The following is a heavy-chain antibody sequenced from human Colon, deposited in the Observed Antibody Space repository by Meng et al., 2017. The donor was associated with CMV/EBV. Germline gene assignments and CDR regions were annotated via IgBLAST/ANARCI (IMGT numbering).Heavy chain of an antibody. V-gene: IGHV1-2*02. J-gene: IGHJ4*02. CDR1: GYPFRDYY. D-gene: IGHD6-19*01. Sequence: VRRMQSRAGVKEPVASVNVPCKTSGYPFRDYYMPWVRQAPGQELEWMGWIRSDGSSTNYAQKFRGRVTMTRDASVSTAYMELSGLTSDDTAVYFCVRSSGWSLFDYWGPGALVTVSS. CDR2: IRSDGSST. CDR3: VRSSGWSLFDY.